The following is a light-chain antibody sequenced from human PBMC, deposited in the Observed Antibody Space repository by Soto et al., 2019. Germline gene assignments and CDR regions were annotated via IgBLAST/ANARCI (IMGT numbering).Light chain of an antibody. J-gene: IGKJ3*01. CDR3: QQYNNWPPQVT. CDR2: GAS. V-gene: IGKV3-15*01. Sequence: EIVMTQSPATLSVSPGERATLSCRASQNVSSNLAWYQQKPGQAPRLLIYGASTRATGIPARFSGSGSGTDFTLTISSLQSEDFAVYYCQQYNNWPPQVTFGPGTKVEIK. CDR1: QNVSSN.